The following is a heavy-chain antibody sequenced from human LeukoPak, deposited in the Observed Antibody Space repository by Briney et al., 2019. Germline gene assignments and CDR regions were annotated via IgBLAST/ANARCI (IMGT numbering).Heavy chain of an antibody. Sequence: PSETLSLTCTVSGGSIRSGSYYWNWIRQLAGKGLEWIGRMYTSGTTNYNPSLKSRVTISVDTSKNQFSLKLSSVTAADTAVYYCARTASGYYLFDYWGQGTLVTVSS. J-gene: IGHJ4*02. V-gene: IGHV4-61*02. D-gene: IGHD3-22*01. CDR1: GGSIRSGSYY. CDR2: MYTSGTT. CDR3: ARTASGYYLFDY.